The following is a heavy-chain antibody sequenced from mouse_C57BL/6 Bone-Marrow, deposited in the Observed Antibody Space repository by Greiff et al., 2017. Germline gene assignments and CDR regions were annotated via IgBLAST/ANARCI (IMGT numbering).Heavy chain of an antibody. CDR1: GYTFTSYW. Sequence: QVQLQQPGAELVKPGASVKLSCKASGYTFTSYWMQWVKQRPGQGLEWIGEIDPSDSYANYNQKFKGKATLTVDTSSSTAYMQLSSLTSEDSAVYYCARSNYDYWGQGTTLTVPS. CDR2: IDPSDSYA. D-gene: IGHD2-5*01. J-gene: IGHJ2*01. CDR3: ARSNYDY. V-gene: IGHV1-50*01.